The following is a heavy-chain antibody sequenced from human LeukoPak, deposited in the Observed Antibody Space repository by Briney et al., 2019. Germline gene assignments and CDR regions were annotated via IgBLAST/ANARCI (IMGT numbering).Heavy chain of an antibody. CDR1: GFPFSSYW. CDR2: IKQDGSQK. J-gene: IGHJ4*02. D-gene: IGHD6-19*01. V-gene: IGHV3-7*01. CDR3: AISVAGQRGYFDY. Sequence: PGGSLRLSCAASGFPFSSYWMSCVRQAPGKGREWVANIKQDGSQKYYVDSVKGRFTISRDNAKNSLYLKMNSLRAEDTAVYYCAISVAGQRGYFDYWGQGTLVTVSS.